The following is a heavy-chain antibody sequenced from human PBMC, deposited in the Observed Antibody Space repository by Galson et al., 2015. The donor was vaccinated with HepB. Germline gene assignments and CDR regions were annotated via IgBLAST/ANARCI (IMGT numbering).Heavy chain of an antibody. CDR2: ISGYNRNT. V-gene: IGHV1-18*04. D-gene: IGHD3-10*01. Sequence: SVKVSCKASGYIFSDYGINWVRQAPGQGLEWVGWISGYNRNTNYAQKLQGRVTITKDKSTNTVYMELRNLTSDDTAVYYCAKASDDYYGSGSYFGDSWGQGTLVTVSS. CDR1: GYIFSDYG. J-gene: IGHJ4*02. CDR3: AKASDDYYGSGSYFGDS.